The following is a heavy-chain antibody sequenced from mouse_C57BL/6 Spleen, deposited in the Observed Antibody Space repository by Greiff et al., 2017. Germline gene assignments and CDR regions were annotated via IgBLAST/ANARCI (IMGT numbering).Heavy chain of an antibody. D-gene: IGHD1-1*01. V-gene: IGHV7-3*01. CDR3: ARYPIRIYYGSRDYAMDY. J-gene: IGHJ4*01. CDR1: GFTFTDYY. Sequence: EVKLMESGGGLVQPGGSLSLSCAASGFTFTDYYMSWVRQPPGKALEWLGFIRNKANGYKTEYSASVKGRFTISRDNSQSILYRQMNALRAEDSATYYCARYPIRIYYGSRDYAMDYWGQGTSVTVSS. CDR2: IRNKANGYKT.